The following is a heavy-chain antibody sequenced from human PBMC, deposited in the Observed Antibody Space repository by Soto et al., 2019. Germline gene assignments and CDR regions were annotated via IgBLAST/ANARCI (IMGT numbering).Heavy chain of an antibody. CDR1: GFSLSSTGVG. CDR2: IYWDDEK. Sequence: QITLQESGPMLVKPSQTLTLTCTFSGFSLSSTGVGVGWFRQPPGKALEWLAIIYWDDEKRYSPSLRSRLTITKDTSNDRVVLTVTNMDPLDTARYYCAHSDFEWLEAFHYWGQGALVTVSS. D-gene: IGHD3-9*01. V-gene: IGHV2-5*02. J-gene: IGHJ4*02. CDR3: AHSDFEWLEAFHY.